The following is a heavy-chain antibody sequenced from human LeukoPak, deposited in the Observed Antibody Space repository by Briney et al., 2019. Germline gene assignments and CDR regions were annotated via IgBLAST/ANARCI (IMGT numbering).Heavy chain of an antibody. V-gene: IGHV4-4*07. CDR3: ARDYGDFGLFDS. D-gene: IGHD4-17*01. CDR2: ILPSGST. Sequence: SETLSLTCTVSGGSISTFYWNWIRQPAGKGLEWIGRILPSGSTDYNPSLKSRVTMSVHMSKNQFFLNLSSITAADTAVYYCARDYGDFGLFDSWGQGTLLTVSS. CDR1: GGSISTFY. J-gene: IGHJ4*02.